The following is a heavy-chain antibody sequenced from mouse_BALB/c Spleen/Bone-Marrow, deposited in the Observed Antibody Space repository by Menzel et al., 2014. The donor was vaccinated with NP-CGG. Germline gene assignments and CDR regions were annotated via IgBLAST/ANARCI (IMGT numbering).Heavy chain of an antibody. CDR3: AVYYYGRSSFAY. J-gene: IGHJ3*01. CDR1: DFNIKDAY. Sequence: EVQLQQSGAELVKPGASVKLSCTASDFNIKDAYMHWVKQRPEQGLEWIGRIDPANVNTKYDTKFQGKATITADTSSNTACLTLSSLTSEDTAVYYCAVYYYGRSSFAYWGQGTLVTVSA. CDR2: IDPANVNT. V-gene: IGHV14-3*02. D-gene: IGHD1-1*01.